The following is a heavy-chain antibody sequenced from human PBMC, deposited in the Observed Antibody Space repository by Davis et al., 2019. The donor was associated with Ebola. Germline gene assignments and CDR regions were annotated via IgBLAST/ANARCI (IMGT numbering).Heavy chain of an antibody. CDR3: ARVGGILLFDY. V-gene: IGHV1-2*06. CDR1: GYTFTSYY. D-gene: IGHD1-26*01. CDR2: INPNSGGT. J-gene: IGHJ4*02. Sequence: ASVKVSCKASGYTFTSYYMHWVRQAPGQGLEWMGRINPNSGGTNYAQKFQDRVTMTRDTSISTAYMELSRLRSEDTAVYYCARVGGILLFDYWGQGTLVTVSS.